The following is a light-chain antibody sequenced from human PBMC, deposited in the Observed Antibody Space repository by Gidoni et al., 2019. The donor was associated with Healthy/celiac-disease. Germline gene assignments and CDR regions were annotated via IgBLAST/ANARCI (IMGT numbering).Light chain of an antibody. CDR2: DAS. J-gene: IGKJ1*01. V-gene: IGKV3-11*01. CDR1: QSVSSY. Sequence: IVLTPSPATLSLSPGERATLSCRASQSVSSYLAWYQQKPGQAPRLLIYDASNRATGIPARFSGSGSGTDFTLTISSIEPEDVEVYYCQQRSNWPPTWTFGQGTKVEIK. CDR3: QQRSNWPPTWT.